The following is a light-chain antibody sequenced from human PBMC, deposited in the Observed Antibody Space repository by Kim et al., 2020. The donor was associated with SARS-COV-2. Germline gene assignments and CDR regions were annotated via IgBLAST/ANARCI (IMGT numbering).Light chain of an antibody. CDR2: LNSDGSH. V-gene: IGLV4-69*01. CDR1: SGHSSYA. CDR3: QTWGTGIWV. Sequence: ASVKLTCTLSSGHSSYAIAWHQQQPEKGPRYLMKLNSDGSHSKGDGIPDRFSGFSSGAERYLTISSLQSEDEADYYCQTWGTGIWVFGGGTQLTVL. J-gene: IGLJ3*02.